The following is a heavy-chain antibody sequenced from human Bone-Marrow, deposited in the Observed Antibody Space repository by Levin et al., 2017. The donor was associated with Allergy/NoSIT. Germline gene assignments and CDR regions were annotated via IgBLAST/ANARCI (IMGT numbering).Heavy chain of an antibody. CDR2: ISYDGRDI. V-gene: IGHV3-30*18. CDR3: AKGGGLNWTPFDP. D-gene: IGHD2-8*02. J-gene: IGHJ5*02. CDR1: GFTFSNYG. Sequence: GESLKISCAASGFTFSNYGMHWVRQAPGKGLEWVALISYDGRDIYYADSVKGRFTISRDNSKNTLYLQMNSLRLEDTAFYYCAKGGGLNWTPFDPWGQGTLVSVSS.